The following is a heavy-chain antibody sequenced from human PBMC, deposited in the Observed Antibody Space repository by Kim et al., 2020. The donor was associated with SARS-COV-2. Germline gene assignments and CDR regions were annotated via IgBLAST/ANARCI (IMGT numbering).Heavy chain of an antibody. CDR1: GYTFTSYY. CDR3: ARAPGVEMATIFFDY. J-gene: IGHJ4*02. V-gene: IGHV1-46*01. Sequence: ASVKVSCKASGYTFTSYYMHWVRQAPGQGLEWMGIINPSGGSTSYAQKFQGRVTMTRDTSTSTVYMELSSLRSEDTAVYYCARAPGVEMATIFFDYWGQGTLVTVSS. D-gene: IGHD3-9*01. CDR2: INPSGGST.